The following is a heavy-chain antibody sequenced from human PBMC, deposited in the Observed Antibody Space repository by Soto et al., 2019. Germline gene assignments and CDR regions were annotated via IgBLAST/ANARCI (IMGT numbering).Heavy chain of an antibody. CDR1: GFTFSSYA. J-gene: IGHJ4*02. Sequence: PGGSLRLSCAASGFTFSSYAMSWVRQAPGKGLEWVSAISGTGGSTYYADSVKGRFTISRDNSKNTLYVQMNSLRAEDTAVYYCAKDPTSYDSSAQFDSGGKGTLVTVSS. V-gene: IGHV3-23*01. CDR2: ISGTGGST. CDR3: AKDPTSYDSSAQFDS. D-gene: IGHD3-22*01.